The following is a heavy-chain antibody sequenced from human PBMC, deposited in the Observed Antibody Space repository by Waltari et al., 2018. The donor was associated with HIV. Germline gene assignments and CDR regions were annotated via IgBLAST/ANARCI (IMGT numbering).Heavy chain of an antibody. CDR1: GGSISSSSYY. J-gene: IGHJ4*02. Sequence: QLQLQESGPGLVKPSETLSLTCTVSGGSISSSSYYWGWFRLPPGKGLEWIGSIYYSGSTYYNPSLKSRVTISVDTSKNQFSLKLSSVTAADTAVYYCARAVQGYCSGGSCENYFDYWGQGTLVTVSS. CDR3: ARAVQGYCSGGSCENYFDY. CDR2: IYYSGST. D-gene: IGHD2-15*01. V-gene: IGHV4-39*01.